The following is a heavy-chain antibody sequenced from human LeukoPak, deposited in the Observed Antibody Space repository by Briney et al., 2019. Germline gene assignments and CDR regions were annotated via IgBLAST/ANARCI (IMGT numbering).Heavy chain of an antibody. CDR3: ARRRYFDL. V-gene: IGHV4-34*01. J-gene: IGHJ2*01. CDR1: VGPFSGYY. CDR2: IDHSGST. Sequence: SETLSLTCAVYVGPFSGYYWSWIRQPPGKGLEWIGEIDHSGSTNYNPSLKSRVTISVDTSKNQFSLKLSSVTAADTAVYYCARRRYFDLWGRGNLVTVSS.